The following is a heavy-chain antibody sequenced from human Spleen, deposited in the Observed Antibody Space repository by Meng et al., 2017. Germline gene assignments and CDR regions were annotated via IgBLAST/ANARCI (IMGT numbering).Heavy chain of an antibody. J-gene: IGHJ4*02. V-gene: IGHV4-34*01. Sequence: APLPEWLRVLLNTAAPLSLPCVASGGSVSDYYWSWIRQPPGKGLEWIGEINHSGSTNYNPSLESRATISVDTSQNNLSLKLSSVTAADSAVYYCARGPTTMAHDFDYWGQGTLVTVSS. D-gene: IGHD4-11*01. CDR1: GGSVSDYY. CDR2: INHSGST. CDR3: ARGPTTMAHDFDY.